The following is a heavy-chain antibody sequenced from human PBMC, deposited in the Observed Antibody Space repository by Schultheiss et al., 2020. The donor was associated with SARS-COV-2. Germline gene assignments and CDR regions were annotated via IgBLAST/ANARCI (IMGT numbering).Heavy chain of an antibody. V-gene: IGHV3-30-3*01. Sequence: GGSLRLSCAASGFTFSRYEMNWVRQAPGKGLEWVAVISYDGSNKYYADSVKGRFTISRDNSKNTLYLQMNSLRAEDTAVYYCARDRTAYYDSSGNSYWGQGTLVTVSS. CDR2: ISYDGSNK. D-gene: IGHD3-22*01. CDR1: GFTFSRYE. J-gene: IGHJ4*02. CDR3: ARDRTAYYDSSGNSY.